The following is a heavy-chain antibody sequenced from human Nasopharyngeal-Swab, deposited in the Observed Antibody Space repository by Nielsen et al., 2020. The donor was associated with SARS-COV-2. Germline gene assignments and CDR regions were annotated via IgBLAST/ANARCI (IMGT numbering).Heavy chain of an antibody. J-gene: IGHJ4*02. V-gene: IGHV3-23*01. CDR1: GFTFSSYA. Sequence: GESLKISCAASGFTFSSYAMSWVRQAPGKGLEWVSAISGSGGSTYYADSVKGLFTISRDNSKNTLYLQMNSLRAEDTAVYYCAKDPRNTAMFNYFDYWGQGTLVTVSS. CDR3: AKDPRNTAMFNYFDY. CDR2: ISGSGGST. D-gene: IGHD5-18*01.